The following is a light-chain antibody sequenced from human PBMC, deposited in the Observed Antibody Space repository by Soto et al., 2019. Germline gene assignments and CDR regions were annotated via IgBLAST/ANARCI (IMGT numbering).Light chain of an antibody. CDR1: SSDVGSYNY. J-gene: IGLJ1*01. CDR2: GVN. V-gene: IGLV2-14*01. CDR3: SSHTLSSALQV. Sequence: QSVLTQPASVSGSPGQSITISCTGTSSDVGSYNYVSWYQQHPGKAPKLMLYGVNKRPSGVSNRFSGSKSGDTASLTISGLQAEDEADYYCSSHTLSSALQVFGTGTKVTVL.